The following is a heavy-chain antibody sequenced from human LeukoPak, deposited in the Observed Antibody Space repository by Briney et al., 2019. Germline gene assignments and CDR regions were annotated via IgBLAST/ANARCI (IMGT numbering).Heavy chain of an antibody. J-gene: IGHJ3*02. CDR3: ARDFTGGTFDS. Sequence: PSETLSLTCTVSGGSISNGGYYWSWVRQHPGQGLEWIGSIFGSGSTYYNPSLKSRLTISVDTSKNLFSLKLTSVIAADTAVYYCARDFTGGTFDSWGQGTVVSVSS. V-gene: IGHV4-31*03. CDR2: IFGSGST. CDR1: GGSISNGGYY. D-gene: IGHD3-16*01.